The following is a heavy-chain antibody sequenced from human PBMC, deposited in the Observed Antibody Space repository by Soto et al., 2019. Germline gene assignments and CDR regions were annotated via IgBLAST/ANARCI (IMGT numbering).Heavy chain of an antibody. CDR2: ISSSSSYI. J-gene: IGHJ4*02. Sequence: GGSLRLSCAASGFTFSSYSMNWVRQAPGKGLEWVSSISSSSSYIYYADSVKDRFTISRDNAKNSLYLQMNSLRAEDTAVYYCARDSVAGMRLLNDYWGQGTLVTVFS. CDR1: GFTFSSYS. D-gene: IGHD6-19*01. CDR3: ARDSVAGMRLLNDY. V-gene: IGHV3-21*01.